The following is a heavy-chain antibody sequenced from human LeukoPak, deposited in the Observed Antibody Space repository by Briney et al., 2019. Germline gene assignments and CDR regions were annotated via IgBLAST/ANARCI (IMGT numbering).Heavy chain of an antibody. V-gene: IGHV1-8*01. CDR1: GYTFTSYD. D-gene: IGHD1-26*01. CDR2: MNPNSGNT. CDR3: ARRRDLYSGSYYPFDY. Sequence: ASVKVSCKASGYTFTSYDINWVRQATGQGLEWMGWMNPNSGNTGYAQKFQGRVTMTRNTSISTAYMELSSLRSEDTAVYYCARRRDLYSGSYYPFDYWGQGTLVTVSS. J-gene: IGHJ4*02.